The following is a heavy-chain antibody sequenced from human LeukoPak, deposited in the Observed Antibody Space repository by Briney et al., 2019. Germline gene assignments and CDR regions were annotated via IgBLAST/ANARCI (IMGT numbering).Heavy chain of an antibody. V-gene: IGHV1-18*01. CDR3: ARDGPDYGDYINFDY. CDR2: ISAYNGKT. J-gene: IGHJ4*02. Sequence: ASVKVSCKASGYTFSNYGITWVRQAPGQGLEWMGWISAYNGKTNYAQKFQGRVTMTTDTSTNTAYMELRSLRYDDTAVYYCARDGPDYGDYINFDYWGQGTLVTVSS. CDR1: GYTFSNYG. D-gene: IGHD4-17*01.